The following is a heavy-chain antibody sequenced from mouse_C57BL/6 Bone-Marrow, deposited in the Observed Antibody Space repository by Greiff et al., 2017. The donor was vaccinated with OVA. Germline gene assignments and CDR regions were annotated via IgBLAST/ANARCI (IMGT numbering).Heavy chain of an antibody. V-gene: IGHV1-9*01. CDR3: AREGVIYYGNYDYAMDY. J-gene: IGHJ4*01. CDR1: GYTFTGYW. D-gene: IGHD2-1*01. CDR2: ILPGSGST. Sequence: VQLVESGAELMKPGASVKLSCKATGYTFTGYWIEWVKQRPGHGLEWIGEILPGSGSTNYNEKFKGKATFTADTSSNTAYMQLSSLTTEDSAIYYCAREGVIYYGNYDYAMDYWGQGTSVTVSS.